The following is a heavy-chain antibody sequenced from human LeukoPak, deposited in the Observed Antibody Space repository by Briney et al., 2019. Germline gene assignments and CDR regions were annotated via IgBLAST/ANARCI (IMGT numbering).Heavy chain of an antibody. CDR3: ARDYCSGGSCYPLNWFDP. CDR2: IYYSGST. CDR1: GGSISSYY. D-gene: IGHD2-15*01. V-gene: IGHV4-59*12. J-gene: IGHJ5*02. Sequence: TSETLSLTCTVSGGSISSYYWSWIRQPPGKGLEWIGYIYYSGSTNYNPSLKSRVTISVDTSKNQFSLKLSSVTAADTAVYYCARDYCSGGSCYPLNWFDPWGQGTLVTVSS.